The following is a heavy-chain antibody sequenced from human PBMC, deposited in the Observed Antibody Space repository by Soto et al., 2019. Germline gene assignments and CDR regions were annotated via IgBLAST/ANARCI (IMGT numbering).Heavy chain of an antibody. CDR3: ARVRAYYDCWSGYYTTGEAPNGMDV. Sequence: GGSLRLSCAASAFTFSNYAMSWVRQAPGKGLEWVSAISASGASTYYADFVKGRLTISRDNSKNTLYLQMNSLRAEDTAVYYCARVRAYYDCWSGYYTTGEAPNGMDVWGQGTTGTVYS. V-gene: IGHV3-23*01. J-gene: IGHJ6*02. D-gene: IGHD3-3*01. CDR2: ISASGAST. CDR1: AFTFSNYA.